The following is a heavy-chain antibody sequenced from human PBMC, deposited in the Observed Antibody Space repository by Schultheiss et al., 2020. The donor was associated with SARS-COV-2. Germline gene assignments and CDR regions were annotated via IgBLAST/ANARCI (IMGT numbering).Heavy chain of an antibody. CDR3: AKDGYNYGHNFDY. V-gene: IGHV1-2*02. Sequence: ASVKVSCKAFGYTFTAYHMHWVRQAPGQGLEWMGWINPNNGDTNFAQRFQGRVTMTRDTSISTAYMELSRLRYDDTAVYYCAKDGYNYGHNFDYWGQGTLVTVSS. CDR1: GYTFTAYH. J-gene: IGHJ4*02. CDR2: INPNNGDT. D-gene: IGHD5-18*01.